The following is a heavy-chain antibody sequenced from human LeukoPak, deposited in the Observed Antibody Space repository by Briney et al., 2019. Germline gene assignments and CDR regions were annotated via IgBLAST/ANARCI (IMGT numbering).Heavy chain of an antibody. CDR3: ARDGRDGYGNY. D-gene: IGHD5-24*01. J-gene: IGHJ4*02. V-gene: IGHV3-48*04. Sequence: PGGSLRLSCAASGFTFSDYTMNWVRQAPGKGLEWVSYISSSGSIIYYADSVKGRFTISRDNAKNSLYLQMNSLRAEDTAVYYCARDGRDGYGNYWGQGTLVTVSS. CDR2: ISSSGSII. CDR1: GFTFSDYT.